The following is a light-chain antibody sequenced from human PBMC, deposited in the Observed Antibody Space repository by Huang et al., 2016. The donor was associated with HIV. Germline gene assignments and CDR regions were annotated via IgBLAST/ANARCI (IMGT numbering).Light chain of an antibody. V-gene: IGKV1-39*01. CDR3: QQSYTSPHT. CDR2: ATS. CDR1: NSVINS. J-gene: IGKJ2*01. Sequence: DVELTQSPSSLSASVGDRITITCRASNSVINSLNWYQQLPEEAPRFVIYATSKLQSGVPSRFTGSGSGTDFALTINGLRPEDFATYYCQQSYTSPHTFGQGTKLE.